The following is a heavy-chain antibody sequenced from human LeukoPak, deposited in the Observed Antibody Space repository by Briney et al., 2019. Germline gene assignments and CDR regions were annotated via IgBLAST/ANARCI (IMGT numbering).Heavy chain of an antibody. CDR3: ARARSIYGGNTHHYFDY. D-gene: IGHD4-23*01. J-gene: IGHJ4*02. V-gene: IGHV3-7*03. CDR2: IKQDGSEK. CDR1: GFTFSSYW. Sequence: GGSLRLSCAASGFTFSSYWMSWVRQAPGKGLEWVANIKQDGSEKYYVDSVKGRFTISRDNAKNSLYLQMNSLRAEDTAVYYCARARSIYGGNTHHYFDYWGQGTLVTVSS.